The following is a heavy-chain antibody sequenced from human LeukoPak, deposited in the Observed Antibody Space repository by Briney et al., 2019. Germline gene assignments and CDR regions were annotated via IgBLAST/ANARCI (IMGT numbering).Heavy chain of an antibody. CDR3: ARTVEMATIVSYYYMDV. D-gene: IGHD5-24*01. V-gene: IGHV1-8*03. CDR2: MNPNSGNT. J-gene: IGHJ6*03. CDR1: GGTFTGYD. Sequence: ASVKVSCKASGGTFTGYDINWVRQATGQGLEWMGWMNPNSGNTGYAQKFQGRVTITRNTSISTAYMELSSLRSEDTAVYYCARTVEMATIVSYYYMDVWGKGTTVTVSS.